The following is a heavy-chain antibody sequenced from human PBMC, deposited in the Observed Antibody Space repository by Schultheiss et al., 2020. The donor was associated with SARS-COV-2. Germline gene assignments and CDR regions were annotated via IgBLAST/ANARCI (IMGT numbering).Heavy chain of an antibody. CDR3: ARHFSTADAFDI. CDR1: GGSFSGYY. CDR2: IYYTGRT. Sequence: SETLSLTCAVYGGSFSGYYWSWIRQHPGKGLEWIGGIYYTGRTYYNPSLQSRVTMSVDTSKNQFSLKLSSVTAADTAVYYCARHFSTADAFDIWGQGTMVTVSS. D-gene: IGHD2-2*01. V-gene: IGHV4-34*01. J-gene: IGHJ3*02.